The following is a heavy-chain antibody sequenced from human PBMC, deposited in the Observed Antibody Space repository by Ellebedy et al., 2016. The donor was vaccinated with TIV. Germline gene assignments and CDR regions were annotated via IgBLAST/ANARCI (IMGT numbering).Heavy chain of an antibody. CDR3: AREPGIAVAGHWYFDL. J-gene: IGHJ2*01. Sequence: ASVKVSCKASGYTFTSYGISWVRQAPGQGLEWMGWISAYNGNTNYAQKLQGRVTMTTDTSTRTAYMELRSLISDDTAVYYCAREPGIAVAGHWYFDLWGRGTLVTVSS. V-gene: IGHV1-18*01. CDR2: ISAYNGNT. CDR1: GYTFTSYG. D-gene: IGHD6-19*01.